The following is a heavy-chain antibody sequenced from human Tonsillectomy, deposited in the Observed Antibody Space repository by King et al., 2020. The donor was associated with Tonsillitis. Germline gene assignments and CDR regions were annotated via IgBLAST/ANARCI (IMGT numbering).Heavy chain of an antibody. J-gene: IGHJ5*02. D-gene: IGHD3-3*01. Sequence: QLQESGPGLVKASETLSLTCYVAGGSISSYYWNWIRQPPGKGPEWIGYIHHSGSTNYNPSLKSRVTISVDTSKNHFSLKLRSVTAADTAVYYCAREGVVNFRWFDPRGQGTLVTVSS. CDR3: AREGVVNFRWFDP. CDR1: GGSISSYY. V-gene: IGHV4-59*01. CDR2: IHHSGST.